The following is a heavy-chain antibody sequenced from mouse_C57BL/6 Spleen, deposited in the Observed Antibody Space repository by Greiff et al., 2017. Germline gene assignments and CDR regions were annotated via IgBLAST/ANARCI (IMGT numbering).Heavy chain of an antibody. CDR1: GYTFTSYW. V-gene: IGHV1-59*01. CDR2: IDPSDSYT. D-gene: IGHD1-1*01. CDR3: ARHAELYYGSHAMDY. J-gene: IGHJ4*01. Sequence: QVQLQQPGAELVRPGTSVKLSCKASGYTFTSYWMHWVKQRPGQGLEWIGVIDPSDSYTNYNQKFKGKATLTVDTSSSTAYMQLSSLTSEDSAVYYCARHAELYYGSHAMDYWGQGTSVTVSS.